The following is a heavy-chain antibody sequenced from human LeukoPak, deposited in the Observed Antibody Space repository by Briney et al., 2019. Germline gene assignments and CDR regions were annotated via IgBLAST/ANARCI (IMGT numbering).Heavy chain of an antibody. CDR3: ARKVGAAYYDFWSGYYNY. V-gene: IGHV4-34*01. D-gene: IGHD3-3*01. Sequence: PSETLSLTCAVYGGSFSGYYWSWIRQPPGKGLEWIGEINHSGSTNYNPSLKSRVTISVDTSKNQFSLKLSSVTAADTAVYYCARKVGAAYYDFWSGYYNYWGQGTLVTVSS. CDR2: INHSGST. J-gene: IGHJ4*02. CDR1: GGSFSGYY.